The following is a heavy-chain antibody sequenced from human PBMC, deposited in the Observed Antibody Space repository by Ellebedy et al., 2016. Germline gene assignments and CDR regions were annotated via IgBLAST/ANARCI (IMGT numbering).Heavy chain of an antibody. CDR2: ISYDGSNK. V-gene: IGHV3-30*03. D-gene: IGHD6-13*01. J-gene: IGHJ4*02. CDR1: GFTFSSYG. Sequence: GGSLRLSXAASGFTFSSYGMHWVRQAPGKGLEWVAVISYDGSNKYYADSVKGRFTISRDNAKNSLYLQMNSLRAEDTAVYYCARDPPGIWGQGTLVTVSS. CDR3: ARDPPGI.